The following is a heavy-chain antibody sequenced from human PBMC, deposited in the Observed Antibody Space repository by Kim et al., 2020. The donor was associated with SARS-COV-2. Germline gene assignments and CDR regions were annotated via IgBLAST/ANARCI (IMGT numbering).Heavy chain of an antibody. V-gene: IGHV3-33*06. CDR3: AKGPLGDGSGSYSDWFDP. D-gene: IGHD3-10*01. Sequence: GGSLRLSCAASGFTFSSYGMHWVRQAPGKGLEWVAVIWYDGSNKYYADSVKGRFTISRDNSKNTLYLQMNSLRAEDTAVYYCAKGPLGDGSGSYSDWFDPWGQGTLVTVSS. J-gene: IGHJ5*02. CDR2: IWYDGSNK. CDR1: GFTFSSYG.